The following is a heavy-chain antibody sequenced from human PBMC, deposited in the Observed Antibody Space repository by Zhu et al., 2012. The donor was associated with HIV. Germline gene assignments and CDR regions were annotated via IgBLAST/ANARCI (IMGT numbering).Heavy chain of an antibody. Sequence: QVQLQQWGSGLLRPSETLSLTCAVYGGSFNGYFWTWIRQPPGKGLEWIGEINHSGTTNFNPSLKSRVTLSIDTSNNQFSLTPSSVTAADTAVYYCARAPEYFYDKIGYYSEYFQYWGQGALVTVSS. CDR1: GGSFNGYF. V-gene: IGHV4-34*01. CDR2: INHSGTT. J-gene: IGHJ1*01. D-gene: IGHD3-22*01. CDR3: ARAPEYFYDKIGYYSEYFQY.